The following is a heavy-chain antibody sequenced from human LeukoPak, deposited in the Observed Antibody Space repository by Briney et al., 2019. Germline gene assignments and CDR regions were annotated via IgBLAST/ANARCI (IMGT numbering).Heavy chain of an antibody. J-gene: IGHJ4*02. V-gene: IGHV3-30-3*01. CDR2: ISYDGSNK. Sequence: PGRSLRLSCAASGFTFSSYAMHWVRQAPGKGLEWVAVISYDGSNKYYADSVKGRFTISRDNAKNSLYLHMNSLRAEDTAVYYCARNPEYSQHFDHWGQGTLVTVSS. D-gene: IGHD6-6*01. CDR3: ARNPEYSQHFDH. CDR1: GFTFSSYA.